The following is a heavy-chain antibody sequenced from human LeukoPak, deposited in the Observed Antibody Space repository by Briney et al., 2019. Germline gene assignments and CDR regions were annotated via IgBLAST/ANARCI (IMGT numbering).Heavy chain of an antibody. V-gene: IGHV5-51*01. D-gene: IGHD3-22*01. CDR1: GYSFTSYW. CDR3: ARVRYYYDSSGYYVYYFDY. CDR2: IYPGDSDT. Sequence: GESLKISCKGSGYSFTSYWIGWVRQMPGKGLEWVGIIYPGDSDTRYSPSFQGQVTISADKSISTAYLQWSSLKASDTAMYYCARVRYYYDSSGYYVYYFDYWGQGTLVTVSS. J-gene: IGHJ4*02.